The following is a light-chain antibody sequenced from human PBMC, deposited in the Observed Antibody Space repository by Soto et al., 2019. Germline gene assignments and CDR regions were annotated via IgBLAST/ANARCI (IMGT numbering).Light chain of an antibody. Sequence: DIQMTQSPSSLSASVGDRVTITCRASQSIRSWLAWYQQKPGKAPKLLIYKASSLEGGVPSRFSGSGSGTEFTLTISSLQPDDFATYSCQQYTTYPLTFGGGTKVELK. J-gene: IGKJ4*01. CDR3: QQYTTYPLT. CDR1: QSIRSW. CDR2: KAS. V-gene: IGKV1-5*03.